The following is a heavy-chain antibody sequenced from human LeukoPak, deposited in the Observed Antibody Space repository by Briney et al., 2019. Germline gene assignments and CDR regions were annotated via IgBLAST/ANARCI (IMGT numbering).Heavy chain of an antibody. Sequence: SETLSLTCAVYGGSFSGYYWSWIRQPPGKGLEWIGEINHSGSTNYNPSLKSRVTISVDTSKNQFSLKLSSVAAADTAVYYCARGRWFDPWGQGTLVTVSS. CDR2: INHSGST. CDR3: ARGRWFDP. CDR1: GGSFSGYY. J-gene: IGHJ5*02. V-gene: IGHV4-34*01.